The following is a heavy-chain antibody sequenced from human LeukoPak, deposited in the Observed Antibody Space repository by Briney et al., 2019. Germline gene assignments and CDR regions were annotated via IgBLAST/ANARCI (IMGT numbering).Heavy chain of an antibody. CDR2: TSSSGSSI. CDR1: GFTFSSYS. J-gene: IGHJ3*02. Sequence: KPGGSLRLSCAPSGFTFSSYSINWVRQAPGKGLEWVSSTSSSGSSIYYADSLKGRFTISRDTAKNSLYLQMNSLRAEDTAIYYRALGAAAGGAFDIWGQGTMVTVSS. V-gene: IGHV3-21*01. CDR3: ALGAAAGGAFDI. D-gene: IGHD4/OR15-4a*01.